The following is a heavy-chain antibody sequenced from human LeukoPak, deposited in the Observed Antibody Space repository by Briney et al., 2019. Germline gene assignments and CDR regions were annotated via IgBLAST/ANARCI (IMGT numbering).Heavy chain of an antibody. V-gene: IGHV3-33*01. CDR2: IWGTGTIT. CDR1: GFTFNNFG. Sequence: PGGSLRLSCAASGFTFNNFGMHWVRQAPGKGLEWVAVIWGTGTITYYADSVKGRFTISRDNSKNTLYLQMNSLRAEDTAVYYCASLYYHDSAWGQGTLVTVSS. D-gene: IGHD3-22*01. J-gene: IGHJ5*02. CDR3: ASLYYHDSA.